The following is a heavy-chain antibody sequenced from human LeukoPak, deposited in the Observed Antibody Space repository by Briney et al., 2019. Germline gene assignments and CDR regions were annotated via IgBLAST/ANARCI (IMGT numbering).Heavy chain of an antibody. CDR3: ARDWGYSSSSGYFQH. CDR2: IIPIFGTA. Sequence: ASVKVSCKASGGTFSSYAISWVRQAPGQGLEWMGGIIPIFGTANYAQKFQGRVTITADESTSTAYMELSSLRSEDTAVYYCARDWGYSSSSGYFQHWGQGTLVTVSS. CDR1: GGTFSSYA. J-gene: IGHJ1*01. D-gene: IGHD6-6*01. V-gene: IGHV1-69*13.